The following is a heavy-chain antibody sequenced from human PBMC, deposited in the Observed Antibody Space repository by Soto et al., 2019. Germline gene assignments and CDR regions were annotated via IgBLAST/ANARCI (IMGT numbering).Heavy chain of an antibody. CDR1: GFTVSNNH. CDR3: ARDSGKSNYFDY. D-gene: IGHD1-26*01. CDR2: IYIGGNT. J-gene: IGHJ4*02. Sequence: PGGSLRLSCAASGFTVSNNHISWVRQAPGKGLEWVSVIYIGGNTYYADSVKGRFTISRHNSKNTVFLQMNSLRTEDTAVYYCARDSGKSNYFDYWGQGTLVTVSS. V-gene: IGHV3-53*04.